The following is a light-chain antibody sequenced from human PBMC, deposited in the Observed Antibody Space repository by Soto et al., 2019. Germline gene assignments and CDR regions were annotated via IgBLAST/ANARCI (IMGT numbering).Light chain of an antibody. CDR1: SSNIGAGYD. CDR3: QSYDISLSVSVV. Sequence: QSALTQPPSVSGAPGQRVTISCTGSSSNIGAGYDVQWYQQLPGAAPRLLIFGNTNRPSGVPDRFSGSRSGTSASLAISGLQAEDEADYCCQSYDISLSVSVVFGGGTKLTVL. V-gene: IGLV1-40*01. CDR2: GNT. J-gene: IGLJ2*01.